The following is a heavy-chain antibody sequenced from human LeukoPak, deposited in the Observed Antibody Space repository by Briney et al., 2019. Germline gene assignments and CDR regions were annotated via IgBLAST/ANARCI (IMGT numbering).Heavy chain of an antibody. J-gene: IGHJ3*02. CDR2: IYYSGST. V-gene: IGHV4-59*01. Sequence: SEALSLTCTVSGDSIGSYYWSWIRQPPGKGLEWIGYIYYSGSTNYNPSLKSRVTISVDTSKNQFSLKLSSVTAADTAVYYCARDRGGTHLDAFDIWGQGTMVTVSS. D-gene: IGHD1-1*01. CDR3: ARDRGGTHLDAFDI. CDR1: GDSIGSYY.